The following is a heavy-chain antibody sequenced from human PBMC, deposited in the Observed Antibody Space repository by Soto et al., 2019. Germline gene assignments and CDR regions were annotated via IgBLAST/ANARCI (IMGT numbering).Heavy chain of an antibody. V-gene: IGHV3-30-3*01. Sequence: QVPLVESGGGVVQPGRSLRLSCAASGFTFSSYAMHWVRQAPGKGLEWVAVISYDGSNKYYADSVKGRFTISRDNSKNTLYLQMNSLRAEDTAVYYCAISSALITAAGTVYFDYWGQGTLVTVSS. J-gene: IGHJ4*02. CDR3: AISSALITAAGTVYFDY. D-gene: IGHD6-13*01. CDR2: ISYDGSNK. CDR1: GFTFSSYA.